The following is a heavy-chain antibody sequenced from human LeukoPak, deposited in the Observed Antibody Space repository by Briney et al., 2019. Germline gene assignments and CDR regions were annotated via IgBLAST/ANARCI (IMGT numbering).Heavy chain of an antibody. CDR1: GFTFSSYG. D-gene: IGHD7-27*01. Sequence: GSLRLSCAASGFTFSSYGMHWVRQAPGKGLEWVAVISYDGSNKYYADSVKGRFTISRDNSKNTLYLQMNSPRAEDTAAYYCAKDGNWARFENWGQGTLVTVSS. V-gene: IGHV3-30*18. J-gene: IGHJ4*02. CDR3: AKDGNWARFEN. CDR2: ISYDGSNK.